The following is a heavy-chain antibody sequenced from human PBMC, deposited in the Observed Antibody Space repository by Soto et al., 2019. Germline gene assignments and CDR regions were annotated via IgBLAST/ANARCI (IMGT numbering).Heavy chain of an antibody. D-gene: IGHD3-22*01. Sequence: SETLSLTCTVSGGSVSSGDYYWSWIRQPPGKGLEWVAYIYYTGNTYYNPSLKSRVTISVDTSKNQFSLKLSSVTAADTAVYYCAIRGGNYDSSRFTVVFFDYWGQGTLVTVSS. CDR3: AIRGGNYDSSRFTVVFFDY. CDR2: IYYTGNT. J-gene: IGHJ4*02. CDR1: GGSVSSGDYY. V-gene: IGHV4-61*08.